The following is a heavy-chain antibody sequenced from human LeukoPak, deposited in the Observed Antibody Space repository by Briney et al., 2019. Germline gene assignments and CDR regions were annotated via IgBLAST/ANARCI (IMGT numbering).Heavy chain of an antibody. CDR1: GRHICRGDYY. CDR3: ARSIAVASVPFDP. CDR2: LYYSGSP. D-gene: IGHD6-19*01. J-gene: IGHJ5*02. V-gene: IGHV4-30-4*08. Sequence: SETLSLTCTVSGRHICRGDYYWRWIRQPPGRALEWIGYLYYSGSPYYNPSLKCRVTLSVDTSKNQFSLKLSSVTAADTAVYYCARSIAVASVPFDPWGQGTLVTVPS.